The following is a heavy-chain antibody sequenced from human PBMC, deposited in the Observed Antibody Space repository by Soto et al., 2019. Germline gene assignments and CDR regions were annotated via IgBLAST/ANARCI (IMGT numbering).Heavy chain of an antibody. CDR1: GGSISSGDY. CDR2: IYYSGST. J-gene: IGHJ4*02. Sequence: SETLSLTCTVSGGSISSGDYWSWIRQHPGKGLEWIGYIYYSGSTYYNPSLKSRVTISVDTSKNQFSLKLSSVTAADTAVYYCARRKGHYDDYVLFDYWGQGTLLTVSS. CDR3: ARRKGHYDDYVLFDY. V-gene: IGHV4-31*03. D-gene: IGHD4-17*01.